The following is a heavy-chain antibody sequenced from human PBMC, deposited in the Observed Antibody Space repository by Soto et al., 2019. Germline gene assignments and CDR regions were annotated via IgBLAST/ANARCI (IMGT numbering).Heavy chain of an antibody. V-gene: IGHV1-3*05. J-gene: IGHJ4*02. Sequence: QVQLVQSGAEEKKPGASVKVSCKASGYTFTNYAIHWVRQAPGQRLEWMGWINAGNGNTKHSQKFQGRVTIPRDTSASTAYMELSSLRSEDTAVYYCARGVAPYYFDYWGQGPLVTVSS. CDR3: ARGVAPYYFDY. CDR1: GYTFTNYA. CDR2: INAGNGNT. D-gene: IGHD2-15*01.